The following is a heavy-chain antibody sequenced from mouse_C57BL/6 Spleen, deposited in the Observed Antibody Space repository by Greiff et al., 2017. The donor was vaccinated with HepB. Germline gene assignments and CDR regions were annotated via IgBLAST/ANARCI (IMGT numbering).Heavy chain of an antibody. Sequence: EVQLVESGGGLVKPGGSLKLSCAASGFTFSDYGMHWVRQAPEKGLEWVAYISSGSSTIYYADTVKGRFTISRDNAKNTLFLQMTSLRSEDTAMYYCARREFITTVVATSYYAMDYWGQGTSVTVSS. CDR3: ARREFITTVVATSYYAMDY. CDR2: ISSGSSTI. J-gene: IGHJ4*01. D-gene: IGHD1-1*01. CDR1: GFTFSDYG. V-gene: IGHV5-17*01.